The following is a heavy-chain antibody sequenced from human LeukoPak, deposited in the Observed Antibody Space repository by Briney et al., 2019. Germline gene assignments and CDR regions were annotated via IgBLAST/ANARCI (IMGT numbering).Heavy chain of an antibody. D-gene: IGHD3-22*01. J-gene: IGHJ3*02. CDR3: AAASDYYDSSGYWQGAFDI. V-gene: IGHV4-59*01. Sequence: SGTLSLTCTVSGGSISSYYWSWIRQPPGKGLEWIGYIYYSGSTNYNPSLKSRVTISVDTSKNQFSLKLSSVTAADTAVYYCAAASDYYDSSGYWQGAFDIWGQGTMVTVSS. CDR1: GGSISSYY. CDR2: IYYSGST.